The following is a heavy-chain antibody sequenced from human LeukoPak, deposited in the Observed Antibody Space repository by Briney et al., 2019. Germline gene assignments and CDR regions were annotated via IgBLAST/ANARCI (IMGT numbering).Heavy chain of an antibody. CDR3: ARVVRGVINPFDY. CDR1: GFTFTSYS. Sequence: GGSLRLSCAASGFTFTSYSMNWVRQAPGKGLEWVSAISGSGGSTYYADSVKGRFTISRDNSKNTLYLQMNSLRAEDTAVYYCARVVRGVINPFDYWGQGTLVTVSS. V-gene: IGHV3-23*01. D-gene: IGHD3-10*01. J-gene: IGHJ4*02. CDR2: ISGSGGST.